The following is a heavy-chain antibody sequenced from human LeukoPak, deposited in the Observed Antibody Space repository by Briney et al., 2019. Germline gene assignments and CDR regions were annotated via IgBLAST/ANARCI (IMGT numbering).Heavy chain of an antibody. Sequence: HSGGSLRLSCAASGFTFDDYTMHWVRQAPGKGLEWVSLISWDGGSTYYADSVKGRFTISRDNSKNSLYLQMNSLRTEDTALYYCAKAGYCSVGSCYDYMDVWGKGTTVTVSS. CDR3: AKAGYCSVGSCYDYMDV. CDR1: GFTFDDYT. D-gene: IGHD2-15*01. J-gene: IGHJ6*03. V-gene: IGHV3-43*01. CDR2: ISWDGGST.